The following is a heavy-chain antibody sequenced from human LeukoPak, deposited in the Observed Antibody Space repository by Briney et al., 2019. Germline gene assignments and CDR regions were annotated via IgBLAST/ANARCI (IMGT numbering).Heavy chain of an antibody. Sequence: PGGSLRLSCAASGFTFSDYYMSWIRQAPGKGLEWVSYISIRGDTIFYADSVKGRFTISRDNSKNTLYLQMNSLRAEDTAVYYCAKDRDWASAAGTDFDYWGQGTLVIVSS. V-gene: IGHV3-11*04. J-gene: IGHJ4*02. CDR1: GFTFSDYY. CDR2: ISIRGDTI. CDR3: AKDRDWASAAGTDFDY. D-gene: IGHD6-13*01.